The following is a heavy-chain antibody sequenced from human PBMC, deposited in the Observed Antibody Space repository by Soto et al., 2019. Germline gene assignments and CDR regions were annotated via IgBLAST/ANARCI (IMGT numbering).Heavy chain of an antibody. CDR1: GGTFSSYA. J-gene: IGHJ5*02. D-gene: IGHD3-3*01. V-gene: IGHV1-69*06. CDR2: IIPIFGTA. CDR3: ARDGPYYDFWSGYSNWFDP. Sequence: GASVKVSCKASGGTFSSYAISWVRQAPGQGLEWMGGIIPIFGTANYAQKFQGRVTITADKPTSTAYMELSSLRSEDTAVYYCARDGPYYDFWSGYSNWFDPWG.